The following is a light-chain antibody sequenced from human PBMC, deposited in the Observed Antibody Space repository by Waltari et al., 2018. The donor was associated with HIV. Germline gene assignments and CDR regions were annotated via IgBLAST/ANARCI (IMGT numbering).Light chain of an antibody. CDR2: GGN. J-gene: IGLJ2*01. CDR3: SSTADLESVT. CDR1: TRDIGDF. Sequence: SALTQPASVSGSLGQSVTISCTGATRDIGDFVSWYPQLPGRAPQLLFSGGNRRDSGISHRFFASKSGATASLTISRLQADDEGCYYCSSTADLESVTFGGGT. V-gene: IGLV2-14*03.